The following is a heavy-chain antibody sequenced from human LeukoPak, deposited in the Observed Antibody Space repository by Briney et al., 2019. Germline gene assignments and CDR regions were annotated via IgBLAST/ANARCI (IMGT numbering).Heavy chain of an antibody. V-gene: IGHV4-59*08. Sequence: PSETLSLTCTVSGTSISTYYRSWIRQPPGKGLEWVGYLYYSGSTSYNPSLKSRVTISVDTSKNQFSLRLSSVTAADTAVYYCARAGSGYSFDYWGQGTLVTVSS. CDR2: LYYSGST. CDR1: GTSISTYY. J-gene: IGHJ4*02. D-gene: IGHD3-10*01. CDR3: ARAGSGYSFDY.